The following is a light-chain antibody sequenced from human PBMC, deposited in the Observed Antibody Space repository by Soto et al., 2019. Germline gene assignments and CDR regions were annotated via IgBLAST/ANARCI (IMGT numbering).Light chain of an antibody. CDR3: QQYDSSPYT. J-gene: IGKJ2*01. CDR2: GAS. Sequence: EIVLTQSPGTLSLSPGKRVTLSCRASQSVSSSYLAWYQQKPGQAPRLLIYGASSRATGIPDRFSGSGSGTDFTLTISRLEPVDFAVYYCQQYDSSPYTFGQGTKLEIK. V-gene: IGKV3-20*01. CDR1: QSVSSSY.